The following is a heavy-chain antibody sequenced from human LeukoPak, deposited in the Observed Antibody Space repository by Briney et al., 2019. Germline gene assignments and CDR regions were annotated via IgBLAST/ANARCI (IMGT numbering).Heavy chain of an antibody. Sequence: ASVKVSCKASGYTFTSYYMHWVRQAPGQGLEWMGIINPSGGSTSYAQKFQGRVTITADESTSTAYMELSSLRSEDTAVYYCARIGRNYGSGGWGQGTLVTVSS. D-gene: IGHD3-10*01. CDR1: GYTFTSYY. CDR2: INPSGGST. J-gene: IGHJ4*02. CDR3: ARIGRNYGSGG. V-gene: IGHV1-46*01.